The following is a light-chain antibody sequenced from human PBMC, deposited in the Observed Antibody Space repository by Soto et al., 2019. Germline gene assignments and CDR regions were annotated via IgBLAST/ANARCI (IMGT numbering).Light chain of an antibody. Sequence: DIQMTQSPSTLSASVGDRVTITCRASQSVRGYLAWYQQEPGKAPNLLIYDASNSESGVPSRFSGSGSGTEFTLTISSLQADDFATYYCQQYNTDSPWTFGQGTKV. CDR2: DAS. CDR3: QQYNTDSPWT. V-gene: IGKV1-5*01. CDR1: QSVRGY. J-gene: IGKJ1*01.